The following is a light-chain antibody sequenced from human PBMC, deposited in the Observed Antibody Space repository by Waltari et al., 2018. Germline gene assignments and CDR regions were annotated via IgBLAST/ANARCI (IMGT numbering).Light chain of an antibody. CDR3: LLSYSGTYV. J-gene: IGLJ1*01. CDR2: DTS. V-gene: IGLV7-46*01. Sequence: QAVVTQEPSLTVSPGGTVTLTCGSSTGAVTSGLYPYWFQQKPGQAPRTLIYDTSKKHSWTPARFSGSLLGGKAALTLSGAQPEDEADYDCLLSYSGTYVFGTGTKVTVL. CDR1: TGAVTSGLY.